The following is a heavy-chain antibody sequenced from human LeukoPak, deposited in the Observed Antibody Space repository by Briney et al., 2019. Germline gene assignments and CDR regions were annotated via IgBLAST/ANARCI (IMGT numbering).Heavy chain of an antibody. CDR1: GFTVSSNY. CDR3: ARGGLGYYDSTGYYWEADYFDY. D-gene: IGHD3-22*01. CDR2: IYSGGNT. V-gene: IGHV3-66*01. J-gene: IGHJ4*02. Sequence: WGSLTLSCAASGFTVSSNYMRWVRQAPGKGLEWVSLIYSGGNTYYADSVKGRFNISRENSKNTLYLQMNSLRAEDTAVYYCARGGLGYYDSTGYYWEADYFDYWGKGTLVPLSS.